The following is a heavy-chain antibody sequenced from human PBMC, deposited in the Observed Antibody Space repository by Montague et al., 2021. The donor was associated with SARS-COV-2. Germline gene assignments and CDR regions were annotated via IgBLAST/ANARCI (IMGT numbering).Heavy chain of an antibody. V-gene: IGHV4-34*01. J-gene: IGHJ3*02. CDR3: ARGRRPVVVHGAGPAGRAFDI. Sequence: SETLSLTCAISGGSFSDYYWSWIRQPPGKGLEWIGEVNQSGTTIYNPSVKSGVTISEDASKNQFYLRLNSVTAADTAVYYCARGRRPVVVHGAGPAGRAFDIWGQGTMVTVSS. CDR1: GGSFSDYY. D-gene: IGHD4/OR15-4a*01. CDR2: VNQSGTT.